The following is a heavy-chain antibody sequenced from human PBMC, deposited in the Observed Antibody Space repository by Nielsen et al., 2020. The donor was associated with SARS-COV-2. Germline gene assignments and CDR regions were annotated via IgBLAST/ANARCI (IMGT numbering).Heavy chain of an antibody. J-gene: IGHJ6*02. CDR3: ARAVAGWGNYYYGMDV. Sequence: SETLSPTCTVSGGSISSGGYYWSWIRQHPGRGLEWTGYIYVSGSTYYNPSIKSRVTISVDTSKNQFSLKLSSVTAADTAVYYCARAVAGWGNYYYGMDVWGQGTTVTVSS. D-gene: IGHD6-19*01. V-gene: IGHV4-31*03. CDR1: GGSISSGGYY. CDR2: IYVSGST.